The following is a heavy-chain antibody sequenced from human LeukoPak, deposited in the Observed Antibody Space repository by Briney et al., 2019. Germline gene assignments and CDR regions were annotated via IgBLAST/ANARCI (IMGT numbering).Heavy chain of an antibody. CDR3: AKDSDIVVVPAASFDY. J-gene: IGHJ4*02. Sequence: GGSLRLSCAASGFTFSSYAMSWVRQAPGKGLEWVSAISGSGGSTYYADSVKGRFTIPRDNSKNTLYLQMNSLRAEDTAVYYCAKDSDIVVVPAASFDYWGQGTLVTVSS. CDR2: ISGSGGST. D-gene: IGHD2-2*01. V-gene: IGHV3-23*01. CDR1: GFTFSSYA.